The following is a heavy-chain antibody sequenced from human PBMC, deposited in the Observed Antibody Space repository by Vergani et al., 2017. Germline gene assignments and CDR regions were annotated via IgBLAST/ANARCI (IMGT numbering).Heavy chain of an antibody. Sequence: QLQLQESGPGLVKPSETLPLTCTVSGGSISSSRYYWGWIRQPPGKGLEWIGSIYYSGSTYYNPSLKSRVTISVDTSYNQFSLKLSSVTAADTAVYYCAGRRDYGDYVFDYWGQGTLVTVSS. CDR2: IYYSGST. CDR3: AGRRDYGDYVFDY. D-gene: IGHD4-17*01. V-gene: IGHV4-39*01. J-gene: IGHJ4*02. CDR1: GGSISSSRYY.